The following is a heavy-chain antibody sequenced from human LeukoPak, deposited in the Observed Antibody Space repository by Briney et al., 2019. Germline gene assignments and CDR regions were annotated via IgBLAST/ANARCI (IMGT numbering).Heavy chain of an antibody. D-gene: IGHD6-13*01. CDR2: IHHSGST. J-gene: IGHJ1*01. V-gene: IGHV4-38-2*02. CDR3: ARVAAGIGFFQH. CDR1: GYSISSGYY. Sequence: SETLSLTCIVSGYSISSGYYWGWIRQPPGKGLEWIGNIHHSGSTYYNPSLKSRATTSVDTSKNQLSLKLSSVTAADTAVYYCARVAAGIGFFQHWGQGTLVTVSS.